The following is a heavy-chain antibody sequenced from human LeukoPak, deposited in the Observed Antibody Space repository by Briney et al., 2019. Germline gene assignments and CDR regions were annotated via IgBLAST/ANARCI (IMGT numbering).Heavy chain of an antibody. CDR3: AKDTSTYAEYFQH. D-gene: IGHD5/OR15-5a*01. J-gene: IGHJ1*01. V-gene: IGHV3-20*04. CDR2: INWNGGST. CDR1: GFTFDDYG. Sequence: PGGSLRLSCAASGFTFDDYGMSWGRQAPGKGLEWVSGINWNGGSTGYADSVKGRFTISRDNAKNSQYLQMNSLRAEDTALYYCAKDTSTYAEYFQHWGQGTLVTVSS.